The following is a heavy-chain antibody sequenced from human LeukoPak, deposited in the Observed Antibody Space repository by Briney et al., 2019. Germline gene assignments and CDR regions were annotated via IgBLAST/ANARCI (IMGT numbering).Heavy chain of an antibody. CDR2: INWNGCST. D-gene: IGHD3-16*01. CDR1: GFTFDDYG. CDR3: ARGEGGNFDY. Sequence: GGSLRLSCAASGFTFDDYGMSWVRQAPGEGLEWVSGINWNGCSTGYADSVKGRFTISRDNAKSSLYMQMNSLRAEDTAFYYCARGEGGNFDYWGQGTLVTVSS. J-gene: IGHJ4*02. V-gene: IGHV3-20*04.